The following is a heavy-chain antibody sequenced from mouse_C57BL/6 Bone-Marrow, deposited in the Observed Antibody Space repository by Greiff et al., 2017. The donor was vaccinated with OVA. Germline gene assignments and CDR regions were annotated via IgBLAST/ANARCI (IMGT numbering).Heavy chain of an antibody. CDR1: GYTFTSYW. V-gene: IGHV1-64*01. D-gene: IGHD2-4*01. CDR2: IHPNSGST. CDR3: ARELRRRGNGY. J-gene: IGHJ2*01. Sequence: VQLQQPGAELVKPGASVKLSCKASGYTFTSYWMHWVKQRPGQGLEWIGMIHPNSGSTNYNEKFKSKATLTVDKSSSTAYMQLSSLTSEDSAVDYCARELRRRGNGYWGQGTTLTVSS.